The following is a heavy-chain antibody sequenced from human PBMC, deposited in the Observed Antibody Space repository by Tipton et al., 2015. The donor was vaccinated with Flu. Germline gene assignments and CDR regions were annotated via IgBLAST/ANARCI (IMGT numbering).Heavy chain of an antibody. CDR3: AGGNRTGWYQPLDY. J-gene: IGHJ4*02. Sequence: QLMQSGAELKTPGSSVRVSCKASGGALSNFGVSWVRQAPGHGLEWMAGIIPIVGVTNYAQRFQGRATVTADGSADTVHLELSNLRSDDTAFYYGAGGNRTGWYQPLDYWGPITLVTVSS. CDR1: GGALSNFG. CDR2: IIPIVGVT. V-gene: IGHV1-69*01. D-gene: IGHD6-19*01.